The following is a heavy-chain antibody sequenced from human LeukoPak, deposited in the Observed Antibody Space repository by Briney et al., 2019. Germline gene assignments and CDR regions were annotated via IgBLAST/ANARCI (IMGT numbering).Heavy chain of an antibody. D-gene: IGHD4-23*01. CDR1: GGSISSSSYY. V-gene: IGHV4-39*07. J-gene: IGHJ5*02. Sequence: SETLSLTCTVSGGSISSSSYYWGWIRQPPGKGLEWIGSIYYSGSTYYNPSLKSRVTISVGTSKNQFSLKLSSVTAADTAVYYCAREAYGGTLIRGWFDPWGQGTLVTVSS. CDR2: IYYSGST. CDR3: AREAYGGTLIRGWFDP.